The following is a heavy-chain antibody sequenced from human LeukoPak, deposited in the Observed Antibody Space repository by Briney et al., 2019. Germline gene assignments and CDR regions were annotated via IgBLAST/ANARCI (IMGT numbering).Heavy chain of an antibody. Sequence: PSESLSLTCDVSGGSISSYYWSWIRQPPGKGLECIGYVSHSGYSNAHPSLKSRVTISIDTSKNQISLKLSSVTAADTAVYYCARQSFAGELGILWFDTWGHGTLVTASS. V-gene: IGHV4-59*08. D-gene: IGHD7-27*01. CDR3: ARQSFAGELGILWFDT. J-gene: IGHJ5*01. CDR2: VSHSGYS. CDR1: GGSISSYY.